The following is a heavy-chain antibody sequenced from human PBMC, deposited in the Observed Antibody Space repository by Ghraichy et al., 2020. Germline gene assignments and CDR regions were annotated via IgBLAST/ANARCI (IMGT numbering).Heavy chain of an antibody. CDR1: DGSLSSGNYA. CDR3: ASDYYANSGYHTFDP. CDR2: IPASGST. D-gene: IGHD3-22*01. V-gene: IGHV4-31*11. Sequence: LRLSCAVSDGSLSSGNYAWDWNRQRTGQGLEWLVYIPASGSTFYNPSLKSRVTISVDTSKNLFSQKLNSVTAADTAVFYCASDYYANSGYHTFDPWGQGTLVTV. J-gene: IGHJ5*02.